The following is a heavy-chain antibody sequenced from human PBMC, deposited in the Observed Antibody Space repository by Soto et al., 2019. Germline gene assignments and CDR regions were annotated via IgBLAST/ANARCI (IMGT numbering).Heavy chain of an antibody. D-gene: IGHD6-6*01. Sequence: GGSLRLSCAASGFTFSSYSMNWVRQAPGQGLEWVSYISSSSSTIYYADSVNGRFTISRDNAKNSLYLQMNSLRDEDTAVYYCARDRGIAARKIWYFDLWGRGTLVTVSS. CDR3: ARDRGIAARKIWYFDL. CDR1: GFTFSSYS. CDR2: ISSSSSTI. J-gene: IGHJ2*01. V-gene: IGHV3-48*02.